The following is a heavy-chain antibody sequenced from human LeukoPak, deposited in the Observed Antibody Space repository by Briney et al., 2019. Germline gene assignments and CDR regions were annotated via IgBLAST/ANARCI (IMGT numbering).Heavy chain of an antibody. V-gene: IGHV3-30*02. CDR1: GFTFNSYG. CDR3: AKDHIVVGGFDP. D-gene: IGHD2-2*01. J-gene: IGHJ5*02. CDR2: IRYDGSNK. Sequence: GGSLRLSCAASGFTFNSYGMHWVRQAPGKGLEWVAFIRYDGSNKYYADSVKGRFTISRDNSKNTLYLQMNSLRAEDTAVYYCAKDHIVVGGFDPWGQGTLVTVSS.